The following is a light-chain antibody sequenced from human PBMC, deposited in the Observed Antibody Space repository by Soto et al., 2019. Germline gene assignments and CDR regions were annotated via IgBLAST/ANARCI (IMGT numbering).Light chain of an antibody. V-gene: IGKV1-27*01. CDR1: QVISHF. Sequence: IQMTQSPSSLSASVGDRVTITCRASQVISHFLAWYQQKPGKEPNLLIYAASTLQSGVPSRFSGSGSGTDFTLTISSLQSEDVATYYCQQYNSVPFTFGGGTKVQIK. J-gene: IGKJ4*01. CDR2: AAS. CDR3: QQYNSVPFT.